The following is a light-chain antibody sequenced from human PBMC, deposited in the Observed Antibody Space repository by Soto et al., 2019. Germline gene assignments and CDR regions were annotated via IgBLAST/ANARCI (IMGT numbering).Light chain of an antibody. V-gene: IGLV2-23*02. CDR1: SSDVGSYSL. CDR2: EVT. J-gene: IGLJ2*01. CDR3: CSYAGSSAFLVV. Sequence: QSALTQPASVSGSPGQSITISCTGTSSDVGSYSLVSWYQQHPGKAPKLMIYEVTKRPSGVSNRFSGSKSGNTASLTISGLQAEDEADYYCCSYAGSSAFLVVFGGGTKLTVL.